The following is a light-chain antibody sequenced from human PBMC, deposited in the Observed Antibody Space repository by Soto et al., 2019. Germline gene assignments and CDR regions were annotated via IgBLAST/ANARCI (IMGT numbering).Light chain of an antibody. J-gene: IGKJ1*01. V-gene: IGKV1-39*01. Sequence: DIQITQSPSSLSASVGDRVTITCRASQTISSYLNWYQQKPGKAPKLLIYAASRLQSGVPSRFSGSGSGTDFTLTISSLQPEDFATYFCQQSSSTPRTFGQGTKVDIK. CDR2: AAS. CDR1: QTISSY. CDR3: QQSSSTPRT.